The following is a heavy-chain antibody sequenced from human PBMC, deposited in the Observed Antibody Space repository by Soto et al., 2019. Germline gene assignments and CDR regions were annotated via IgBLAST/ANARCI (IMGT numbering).Heavy chain of an antibody. V-gene: IGHV4-34*01. D-gene: IGHD6-19*01. CDR1: GGSFSGYY. CDR3: ARGVAAVVTSYFDY. J-gene: IGHJ4*02. Sequence: SETLSLTCAVYGGSFSGYYWSWILQPPWKGLEWIGEINHSGSTNYNPSLKSRVTISVDTSKNQFSLKLSSVTAADTAVYYCARGVAAVVTSYFDYWGQGTLVTVSS. CDR2: INHSGST.